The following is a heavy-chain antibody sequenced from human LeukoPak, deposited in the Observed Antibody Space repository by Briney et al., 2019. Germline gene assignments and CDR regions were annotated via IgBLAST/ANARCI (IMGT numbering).Heavy chain of an antibody. D-gene: IGHD3-10*01. CDR2: ISSSSSTI. V-gene: IGHV3-48*01. J-gene: IGHJ3*02. CDR3: AKGTVLPSPDI. Sequence: SGGSLRLSCAASGFTFGSYSMNWVRQAPGKGLEWVSYISSSSSTIYYADSVKGRFTISRDNSKNTLYLQMNSLRAEDTAVYYCAKGTVLPSPDIWGQGTMVTVSS. CDR1: GFTFGSYS.